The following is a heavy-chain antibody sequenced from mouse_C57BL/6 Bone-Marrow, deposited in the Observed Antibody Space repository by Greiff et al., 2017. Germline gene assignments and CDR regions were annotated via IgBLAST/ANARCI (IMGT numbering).Heavy chain of an antibody. V-gene: IGHV1-82*01. CDR2: IYPGDGDT. J-gene: IGHJ3*01. CDR3: ARSRRLRTAWFAY. D-gene: IGHD3-2*02. CDR1: GYAFSSSW. Sequence: QVQLKQPGPELVKPGASVKISCKASGYAFSSSWMNWVKQRPGQGLEWIGRIYPGDGDTNYNGKFKGKATLTADKSSSTAYMQLSSLTSEDSAVYFCARSRRLRTAWFAYWGQGTLVTVSA.